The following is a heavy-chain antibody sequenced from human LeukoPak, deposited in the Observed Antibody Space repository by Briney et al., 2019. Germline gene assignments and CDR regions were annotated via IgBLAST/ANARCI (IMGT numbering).Heavy chain of an antibody. Sequence: GGSLRLSCAASGFTFSNAWMSWVRQAPGKGLEWVGRIKSKTDGGTTDYAAPVKGRFTISRDDSKNTLYLQMNSLKTEDTAVYFCTTDSESYYDAFDIWGQGTMATVSS. D-gene: IGHD1-26*01. J-gene: IGHJ3*02. V-gene: IGHV3-15*01. CDR2: IKSKTDGGTT. CDR3: TTDSESYYDAFDI. CDR1: GFTFSNAW.